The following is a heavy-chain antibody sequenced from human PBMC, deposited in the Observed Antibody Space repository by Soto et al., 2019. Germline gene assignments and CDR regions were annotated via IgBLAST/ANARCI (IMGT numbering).Heavy chain of an antibody. CDR3: ARDTNTIRFYDSSGYLNWFDP. J-gene: IGHJ5*02. CDR1: GYTFTSYA. CDR2: INAGNGNT. D-gene: IGHD3-22*01. V-gene: IGHV1-3*01. Sequence: ASVKASCTASGYTFTSYAMHWVRQAPRQRLEWMGWINAGNGNTKYSQKFQGRVTITRDTSTSTVYMELSSLRSEDTAVYYCARDTNTIRFYDSSGYLNWFDPWGQGTLVTVSS.